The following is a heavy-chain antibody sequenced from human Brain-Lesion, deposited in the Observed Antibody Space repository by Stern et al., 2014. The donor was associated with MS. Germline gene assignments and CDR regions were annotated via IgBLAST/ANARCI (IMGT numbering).Heavy chain of an antibody. CDR2: IYYSGNT. CDR3: AGEEDIRYCSGGSCTGNWFDP. CDR1: GGSVSSTSYA. V-gene: IGHV4-39*01. Sequence: QVQLVESGPGLVKPSETLSLTCTVAGGSVSSTSYAWAWIRQPPGKGLEWIGTIYYSGNTYYSPSPKSRLTISLDTAKNQFSLQLGSVTAADTAVYYCAGEEDIRYCSGGSCTGNWFDPWGQGTLVTVSS. D-gene: IGHD2-15*01. J-gene: IGHJ5*02.